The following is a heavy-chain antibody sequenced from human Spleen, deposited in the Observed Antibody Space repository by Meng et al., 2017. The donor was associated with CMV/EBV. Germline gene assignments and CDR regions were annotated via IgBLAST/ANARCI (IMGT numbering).Heavy chain of an antibody. Sequence: SGFTFRRYALRLVRQAPGKGLEWFSSISGGGGITFSADSVKGRFTLSRDNSKNTLYLQMNSLRAEDTAIYCCAKDVFAGTPSYFDYWGRGTLVTVSS. CDR1: GFTFRRYA. J-gene: IGHJ4*02. CDR3: AKDVFAGTPSYFDY. D-gene: IGHD6-13*01. CDR2: ISGGGGIT. V-gene: IGHV3-23*01.